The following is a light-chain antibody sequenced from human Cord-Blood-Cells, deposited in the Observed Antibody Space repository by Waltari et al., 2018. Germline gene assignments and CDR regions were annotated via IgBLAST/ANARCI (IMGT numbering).Light chain of an antibody. CDR2: RNN. Sequence: QSVLTQPPSASGTPGQRVTISCSGSSSNIGSNYVYWYQQLPGTAPQLLIYRNNMRPPGVPDRFSGSTSGTSAYLAISGLLSEDEADYYCAAWDDSLSGWVFGGGTKLTVL. J-gene: IGLJ3*02. CDR3: AAWDDSLSGWV. CDR1: SSNIGSNY. V-gene: IGLV1-47*01.